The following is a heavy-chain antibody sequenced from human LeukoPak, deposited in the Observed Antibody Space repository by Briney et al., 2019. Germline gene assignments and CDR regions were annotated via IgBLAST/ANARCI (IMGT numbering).Heavy chain of an antibody. CDR1: GGSISSHY. CDR2: IYYSGNT. CDR3: ARSEGWLRPYYFDY. J-gene: IGHJ4*02. V-gene: IGHV4-59*11. Sequence: TETLSLTCTVSGGSISSHYWSWIRQPPGKGLEWIGYIYYSGNTNYNPSLKSRVTISVDTSKNLFSLKLNSVTAADTAVYYCARSEGWLRPYYFDYWGQGTLVTVSS. D-gene: IGHD3-9*01.